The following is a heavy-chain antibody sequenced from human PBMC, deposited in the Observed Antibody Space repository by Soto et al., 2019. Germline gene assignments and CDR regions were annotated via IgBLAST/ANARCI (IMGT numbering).Heavy chain of an antibody. V-gene: IGHV3-48*03. J-gene: IGHJ4*02. Sequence: ESGGGLVQPGGSLRLSCAASGFTFSSYHMNWFRQAPGKGLEWLSYISTTGNTVYYAGSVRGRFTISRDNAKNLLFLQMDSLRAEDTAEYYCTRAHTASWHSGDYWGQGTLVTVSS. CDR3: TRAHTASWHSGDY. CDR1: GFTFSSYH. CDR2: ISTTGNTV. D-gene: IGHD3-10*01.